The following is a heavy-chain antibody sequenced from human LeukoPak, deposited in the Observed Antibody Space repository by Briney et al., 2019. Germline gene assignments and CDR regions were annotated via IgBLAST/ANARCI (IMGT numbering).Heavy chain of an antibody. J-gene: IGHJ4*02. CDR2: ISGSGGST. CDR1: GFTFSSYA. CDR3: AKDTYDSSGHYDTPVDY. D-gene: IGHD3-22*01. Sequence: GGSLRLSCAASGFTFSSYAMSWVRQAPGKGLEWVSAISGSGGSTYYADSVKGRFTISRDNSKNTLYLQMNSLRAEDTAVYYCAKDTYDSSGHYDTPVDYWGQGTLVTVSS. V-gene: IGHV3-23*01.